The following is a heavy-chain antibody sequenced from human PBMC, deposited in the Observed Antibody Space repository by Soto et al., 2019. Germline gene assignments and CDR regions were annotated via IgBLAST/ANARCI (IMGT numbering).Heavy chain of an antibody. J-gene: IGHJ5*02. D-gene: IGHD6-19*01. CDR1: GGTFSSYA. CDR2: IIPIFGTA. CDR3: ARARGIAVAGHNWFDP. V-gene: IGHV1-69*13. Sequence: SVKVSCKASGGTFSSYAISWVRQAPGQGLEWMGGIIPIFGTANYAQKFQGRVTITADESTSTACMELSSLRSEDTAVYYCARARGIAVAGHNWFDPWGQGTLVTVSS.